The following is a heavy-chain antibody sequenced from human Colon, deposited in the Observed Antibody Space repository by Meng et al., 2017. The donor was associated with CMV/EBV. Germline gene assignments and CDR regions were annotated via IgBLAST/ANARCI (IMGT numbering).Heavy chain of an antibody. Sequence: GESLKISCAASGFTFSGYWMHWVRQVPGEGLVWVSRIRADGLAQYADSVEGRFTISRDNAKNTLYLQMNNLRPEDTAVYYCARDVFDTSSYDYWGQGALVTVSS. CDR2: IRADGLA. V-gene: IGHV3-74*03. J-gene: IGHJ4*02. CDR3: ARDVFDTSSYDY. CDR1: GFTFSGYW. D-gene: IGHD3-3*01.